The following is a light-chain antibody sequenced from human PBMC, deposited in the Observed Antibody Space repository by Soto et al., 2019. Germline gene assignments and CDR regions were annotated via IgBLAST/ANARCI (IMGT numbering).Light chain of an antibody. Sequence: QSVVTHPASVSGSPGQPITISCTGTSSDGGGYNYVSWYQLHPGKAPKLMVYEVSNRPSGVSNRFSGSKSGNTASLTISGLQAEDEADYYCSSYTSSTAYVFGTGTKV. J-gene: IGLJ1*01. CDR2: EVS. CDR3: SSYTSSTAYV. CDR1: SSDGGGYNY. V-gene: IGLV2-14*01.